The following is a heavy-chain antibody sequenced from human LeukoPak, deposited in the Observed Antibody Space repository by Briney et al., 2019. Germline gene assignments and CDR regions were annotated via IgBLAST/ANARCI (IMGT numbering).Heavy chain of an antibody. CDR2: IRSKANSYAT. CDR1: GFTFSGSA. D-gene: IGHD3-10*01. V-gene: IGHV3-73*01. CDR3: TRPVSGSGSHRDY. J-gene: IGHJ4*02. Sequence: GGSLRLSCAASGFTFSGSAMHWVRQASGKGLEWGGRIRSKANSYATAYAASVKGRFTISRDDSKNTAYLQMNSLKTEDTAVYYCTRPVSGSGSHRDYWGQGTLVTVSS.